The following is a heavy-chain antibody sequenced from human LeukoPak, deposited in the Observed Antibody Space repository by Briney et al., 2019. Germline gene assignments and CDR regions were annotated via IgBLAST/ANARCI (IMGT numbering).Heavy chain of an antibody. CDR1: GFIFSSYA. V-gene: IGHV3-15*01. D-gene: IGHD5-18*01. CDR3: VREGYAYGYHAFDM. CDR2: VRPDGGAT. J-gene: IGHJ3*02. Sequence: GGSLRLSCAASGFIFSSYAMSWVRQAPGKGLEWVGRVRPDGGATDSAAPVKGRVSMSRDDSKNSLYLQMNSLKTEDTAVYFCVREGYAYGYHAFDMWGQGIMVTVSS.